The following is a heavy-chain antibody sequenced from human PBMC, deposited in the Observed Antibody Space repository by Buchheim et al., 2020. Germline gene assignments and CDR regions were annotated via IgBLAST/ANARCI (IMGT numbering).Heavy chain of an antibody. V-gene: IGHV3-23*01. J-gene: IGHJ6*02. CDR3: AKVVITFGGAKNGLDV. CDR1: GFTFSSYA. CDR2: IIGSGVST. D-gene: IGHD3-16*01. Sequence: EVQLLESGGGLVQPGGSLRLSCAASGFTFSSYAMSWVRQAPGKGPEWVSTIIGSGVSTYYADSVKGRFTISRANSKNTLYLQMNSLRAEDTAAYYCAKVVITFGGAKNGLDVWGQGTT.